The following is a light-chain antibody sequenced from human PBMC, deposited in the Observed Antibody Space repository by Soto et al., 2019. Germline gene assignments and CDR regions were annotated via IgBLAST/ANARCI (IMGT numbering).Light chain of an antibody. CDR1: QSISSY. CDR2: AAY. V-gene: IGKV1-39*01. J-gene: IGKJ5*01. Sequence: DIQMTQSPSSLSASVGDRVTITCRASQSISSYLNWYQQKPGKAPKLLIYAAYSLQSGVPSRFSGRGSGTDFTLTISSLQPEDFATYYCQQSYSTPITFGQGTRLEI. CDR3: QQSYSTPIT.